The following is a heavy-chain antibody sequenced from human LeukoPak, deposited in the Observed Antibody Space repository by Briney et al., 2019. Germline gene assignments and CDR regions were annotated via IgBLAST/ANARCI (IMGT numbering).Heavy chain of an antibody. V-gene: IGHV1-69*04. CDR2: IIPIPGIA. Sequence: SVKVSCKASGSTFSSYAISWVRQPPGQGLEWMGRIIPIPGIADYAQKFESRVTLTAEKSRSTAYMELSSLRSEDTAVYYCARANYSNYSKGGVSNYYYYGMDVWGQGTTVTVSS. CDR3: ARANYSNYSKGGVSNYYYYGMDV. J-gene: IGHJ6*02. D-gene: IGHD4-11*01. CDR1: GSTFSSYA.